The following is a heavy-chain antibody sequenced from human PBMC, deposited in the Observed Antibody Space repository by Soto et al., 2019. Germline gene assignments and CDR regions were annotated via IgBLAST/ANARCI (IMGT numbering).Heavy chain of an antibody. V-gene: IGHV1-46*01. CDR2: INPSGGST. J-gene: IGHJ4*02. CDR3: ARDLGSPFDF. Sequence: ASVKVSCSASGYTFTSYHVDWVRQAPGQGLEWMGVINPSGGSTSDALNFQGRVALTRDTSTSTLYMELSSLRPEDTAVYFCARDLGSPFDFWGQGTLV. D-gene: IGHD2-2*03. CDR1: GYTFTSYH.